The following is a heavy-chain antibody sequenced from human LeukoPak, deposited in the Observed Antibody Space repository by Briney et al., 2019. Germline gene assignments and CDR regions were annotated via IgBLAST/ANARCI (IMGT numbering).Heavy chain of an antibody. CDR3: ARTPIAAAGTGWFDP. J-gene: IGHJ5*02. CDR2: IYPGDSDT. D-gene: IGHD6-13*01. CDR1: GYSFTSYW. V-gene: IGHV5-51*01. Sequence: GESLQISCKGSGYSFTSYWIGWVRQLPGKGLEGMGIIYPGDSDTRYSPSFQGQVTISADKSISTAYLQWSSLKASDTAMYYCARTPIAAAGTGWFDPWGQGTLVTVSS.